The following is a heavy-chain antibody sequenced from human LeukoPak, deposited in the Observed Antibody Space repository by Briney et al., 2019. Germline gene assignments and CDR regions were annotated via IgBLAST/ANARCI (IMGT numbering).Heavy chain of an antibody. CDR3: ARSSTLLLYFDL. J-gene: IGHJ2*01. CDR2: IYYSGST. D-gene: IGHD2-2*01. V-gene: IGHV4-59*01. CDR1: GGSISSYY. Sequence: SETLSLTRTVSGGSISSYYWSWIRQPPGKGLEWIGYIYYSGSTNYNPSLKSRVTISVDTSKNQFSLKLSSVTAADTAVYYCARSSTLLLYFDLWGRGTLVTVSS.